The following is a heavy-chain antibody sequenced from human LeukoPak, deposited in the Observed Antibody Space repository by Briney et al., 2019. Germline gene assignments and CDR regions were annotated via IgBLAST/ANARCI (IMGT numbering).Heavy chain of an antibody. CDR1: GFIFSSYA. J-gene: IGHJ4*02. CDR3: AKGNYGSGSYYTEN. D-gene: IGHD3-10*01. Sequence: GGSLRLSCAASGFIFSSYAMSWVRQAPGKGLEWVSAITGSGGNAYYADSVKGRFTISRDNSKDTLYLQMNSLRAEDTAVYYCAKGNYGSGSYYTENWGQGTLVTVSS. V-gene: IGHV3-23*01. CDR2: ITGSGGNA.